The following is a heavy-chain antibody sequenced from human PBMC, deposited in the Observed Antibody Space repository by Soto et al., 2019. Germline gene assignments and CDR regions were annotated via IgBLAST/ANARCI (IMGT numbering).Heavy chain of an antibody. CDR2: ISASGGLK. J-gene: IGHJ5*02. CDR1: GFTFTHYA. V-gene: IGHV3-23*01. Sequence: ESGGDLRQPGGSLRLSCAASGFTFTHYAMTWVRHTPGKGLEWVSGISASGGLKYYADSVRGRFTVSRDNSKNILYLQMDNLRDEDTALYYCAREVGAPSGWLDPWGQGTQVTVSS. CDR3: AREVGAPSGWLDP. D-gene: IGHD1-26*01.